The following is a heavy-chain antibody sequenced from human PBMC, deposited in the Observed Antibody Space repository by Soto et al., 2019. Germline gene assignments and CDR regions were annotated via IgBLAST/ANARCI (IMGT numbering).Heavy chain of an antibody. CDR2: IIPIFGTA. D-gene: IGHD6-6*01. J-gene: IGHJ4*02. Sequence: GXSVKVSCKASGGPFSSYAIIWVRQAPGQGLEWMGGIIPIFGTANYAQKFQGRVTITADKSTSTAYMELSSLRSEDTAVYYCARDLFAGSSGSYWGQGTLVTVSS. CDR1: GGPFSSYA. CDR3: ARDLFAGSSGSY. V-gene: IGHV1-69*06.